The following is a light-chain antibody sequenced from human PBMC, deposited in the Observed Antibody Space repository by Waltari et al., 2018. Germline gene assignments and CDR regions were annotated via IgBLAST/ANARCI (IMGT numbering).Light chain of an antibody. CDR3: GTWDNSLSALV. CDR2: DNN. V-gene: IGLV1-51*01. CDR1: SSNIGNNY. Sequence: QSVLTQQPSVTAAPGKKVTISCSGSSSNIGNNYVCWYQHLPGTAPNLLIYDNNHLPSVRPYLFSGSKSSTSATLDITVPQTGDEADYYCGTWDNSLSALVFGGGTKLTVL. J-gene: IGLJ2*01.